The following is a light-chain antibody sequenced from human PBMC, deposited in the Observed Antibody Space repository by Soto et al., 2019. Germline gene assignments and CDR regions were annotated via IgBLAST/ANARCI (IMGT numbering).Light chain of an antibody. V-gene: IGKV1-27*01. CDR2: YAS. Sequence: DIQMTQSPSSLSAYVGDRVTLTCRASQDISQYLAWYQQRPGKVPKLLIYYASTLQSGVPSRFSGSGSGTEFTLTISSLQPEDVATYYCLKYTKDAPGTFGQGTKVEI. CDR1: QDISQY. CDR3: LKYTKDAPGT. J-gene: IGKJ1*01.